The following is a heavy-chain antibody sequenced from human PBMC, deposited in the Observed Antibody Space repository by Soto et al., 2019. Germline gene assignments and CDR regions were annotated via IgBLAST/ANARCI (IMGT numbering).Heavy chain of an antibody. V-gene: IGHV3-53*01. CDR1: GVTVNTNY. J-gene: IGHJ3*02. CDR3: ATWHLREHAYDI. D-gene: IGHD5-12*01. Sequence: EVQLVESGGGLMQPGGSLRLSCAASGVTVNTNYMSWVRQSPGKGPEWLSGVYDLDGTYYADSVRGRFTTSIDSSRTTVYLQMRDLRPEDTAIYFCATWHLREHAYDIWGQGTMVTVSS. CDR2: VYDLDGT.